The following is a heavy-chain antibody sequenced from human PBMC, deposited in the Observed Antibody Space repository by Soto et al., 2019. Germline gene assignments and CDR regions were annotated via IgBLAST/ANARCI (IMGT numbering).Heavy chain of an antibody. D-gene: IGHD5-12*01. CDR1: GGGNLRDYR. V-gene: IGHV1-69*01. J-gene: IGHJ4*02. CDR3: ARGGCGYSFGAVY. CDR2: NIPKLGSA. Sequence: QVQLVQSGAEVKKHGSSVQVSCKASGGGNLRDYRTTWVRQAPGQGLEWMAGNIPKLGSANYSENFQGRDTITADESTSTVYMELRSLRSEDTAVYYWARGGCGYSFGAVYWGQGCPVTVSS.